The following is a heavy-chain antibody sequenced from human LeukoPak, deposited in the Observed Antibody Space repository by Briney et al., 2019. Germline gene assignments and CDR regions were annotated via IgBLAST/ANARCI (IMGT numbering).Heavy chain of an antibody. D-gene: IGHD2-21*02. CDR3: ARGRNIVVVTQYFDY. CDR1: GFTFRTYG. CDR2: ISYDGSNK. J-gene: IGHJ4*02. Sequence: QPGGSLRLSCAASGFTFRTYGMHWVRQAPGKGLEWVAVISYDGSNKYYADSVKGRFTISRDNSKNTLYLQMNSLRAEDTAVYYCARGRNIVVVTQYFDYWGQGTLVTVSS. V-gene: IGHV3-30*19.